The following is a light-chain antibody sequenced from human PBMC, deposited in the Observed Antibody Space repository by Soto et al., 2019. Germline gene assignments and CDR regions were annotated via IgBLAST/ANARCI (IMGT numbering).Light chain of an antibody. J-gene: IGKJ2*01. CDR3: QQYDNLPGYT. V-gene: IGKV1-33*01. Sequence: DIQMTQSPSSLSASVGDRVTITCQASQDISNNLNWYQQKPGKAPKLLIYDASHLETGVPSRFSGGGSGTDFTFTISSLQPEDIATYYCQQYDNLPGYTFGQGTKLEIK. CDR2: DAS. CDR1: QDISNN.